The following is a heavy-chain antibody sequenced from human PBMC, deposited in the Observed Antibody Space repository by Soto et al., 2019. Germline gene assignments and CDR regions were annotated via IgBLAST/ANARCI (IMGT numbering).Heavy chain of an antibody. D-gene: IGHD3-22*01. V-gene: IGHV3-23*01. CDR2: ISRYGDIT. Sequence: EVQLLESGGDLIQPGGSLRSPSATSGFTVNNYGSTRVPHAPGQGLEGDPAISRYGDITYYADTVEGRFTISRDNSKNTLDLQMNSLRAEDTAVYYCAKDRYLDHASRGYLCDTWGQGPLVTVSS. CDR3: AKDRYLDHASRGYLCDT. J-gene: IGHJ5*02. CDR1: GFTVNNYG.